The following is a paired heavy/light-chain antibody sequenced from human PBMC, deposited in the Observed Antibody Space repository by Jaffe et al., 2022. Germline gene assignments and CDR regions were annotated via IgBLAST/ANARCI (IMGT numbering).Light chain of an antibody. CDR1: SLRSYY. CDR3: NSRDSSGNHLLV. CDR2: GKN. V-gene: IGLV3-19*01. Sequence: SSELTQDPAVSVALGQTVRITCQGDSLRSYYASWYQQKPGQAPVLVIYGKNNRPSGIPDRFSGSSSGNTASLTITGAQAEDEADYYCNSRDSSGNHLLVFGGGTKLTVL. J-gene: IGLJ2*01.
Heavy chain of an antibody. CDR1: GYTFTGYY. J-gene: IGHJ6*03. D-gene: IGHD3-16*01. CDR3: ARASRIMITFGASLGDYYYYMDV. CDR2: INPNSGGT. Sequence: QVQLVQSGAEVKKPGASVKVSCKASGYTFTGYYMHWVRQAPGQGLEWMGWINPNSGGTNYAQKFQGRVTMTRDTSISTAYMELSRLRSDDTAVYYCARASRIMITFGASLGDYYYYMDVWGKGTTVTVSS. V-gene: IGHV1-2*02.